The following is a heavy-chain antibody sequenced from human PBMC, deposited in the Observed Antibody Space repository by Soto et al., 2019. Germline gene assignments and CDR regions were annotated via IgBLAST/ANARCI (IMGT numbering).Heavy chain of an antibody. V-gene: IGHV3-30-3*01. CDR2: ISYAGSNK. D-gene: IGHD6-13*01. Sequence: QVQLVESGGGVVQPGRSLRLSCAASGFTFSSYAMHWVRQAPGKGLEWVAVISYAGSNKYYADSVKGRFTISRDNSKNTLYLQMNSLRAEDTAVYYCARDPGYSNFDYWGQGTLVTVSS. J-gene: IGHJ4*02. CDR1: GFTFSSYA. CDR3: ARDPGYSNFDY.